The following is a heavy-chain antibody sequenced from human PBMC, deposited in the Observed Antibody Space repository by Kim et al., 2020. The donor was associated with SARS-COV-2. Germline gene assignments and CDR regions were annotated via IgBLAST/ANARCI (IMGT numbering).Heavy chain of an antibody. Sequence: THDADSVKGRFTISRDNSKNTIYLQMNSLRAEDTAIYYCTTRIHAHFDYWGQGTLVTVSS. D-gene: IGHD5-18*01. CDR2: T. V-gene: IGHV3-23*01. CDR3: TTRIHAHFDY. J-gene: IGHJ4*02.